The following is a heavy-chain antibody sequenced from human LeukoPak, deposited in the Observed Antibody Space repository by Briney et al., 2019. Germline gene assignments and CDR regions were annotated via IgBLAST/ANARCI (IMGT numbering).Heavy chain of an antibody. Sequence: GGSLRLSCAASGFTFSSYSMNWVRQAPGKGLEWVSSISSSSSYIYYADSVKGRFTISRDNAKNSLYLQMNSLRAEDTAVYYCARDFSPRGMYYYDSSGYPYYWGQGTLVTVSS. D-gene: IGHD3-22*01. J-gene: IGHJ4*02. CDR3: ARDFSPRGMYYYDSSGYPYY. CDR2: ISSSSSYI. CDR1: GFTFSSYS. V-gene: IGHV3-21*01.